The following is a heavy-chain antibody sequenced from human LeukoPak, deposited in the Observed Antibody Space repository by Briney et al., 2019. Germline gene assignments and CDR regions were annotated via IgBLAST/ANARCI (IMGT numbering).Heavy chain of an antibody. V-gene: IGHV1-3*01. J-gene: IGHJ4*02. CDR2: INAGNGNT. D-gene: IGHD6-19*01. Sequence: AASVKASCKASGYTFTRYAMHWVRQAPGQRLEWMGWINAGNGNTKYSQKFQGRVTITRDTSVSTAYMELSSLRSEDTAVYYCATLAVAGRWGQGTLVTVSS. CDR3: ATLAVAGR. CDR1: GYTFTRYA.